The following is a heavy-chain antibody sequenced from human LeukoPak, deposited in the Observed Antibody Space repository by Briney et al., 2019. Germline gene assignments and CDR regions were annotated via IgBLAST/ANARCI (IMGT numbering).Heavy chain of an antibody. J-gene: IGHJ2*01. CDR3: AKVPGRYLDFLWYFDL. CDR2: IFHTGST. D-gene: IGHD3-9*01. Sequence: SETLSLTCSVSGDSFSSFHWHWIRQPPGKGLEWIGYIFHTGSTNYNPSLERRVTMSVDTTKNQFSLHLTSVTAADTAFYYCAKVPGRYLDFLWYFDLWGGGTLVTVSS. V-gene: IGHV4-59*01. CDR1: GDSFSSFH.